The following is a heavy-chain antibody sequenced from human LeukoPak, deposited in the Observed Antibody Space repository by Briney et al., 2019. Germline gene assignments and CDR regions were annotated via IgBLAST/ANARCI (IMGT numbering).Heavy chain of an antibody. J-gene: IGHJ3*02. D-gene: IGHD1-26*01. CDR1: GFTFSSYA. CDR3: ARDGGGSLDAFDI. V-gene: IGHV3-64*01. CDR2: ISSNGGST. Sequence: HPGGSLRLSCAASGFTFSSYAMHWVRQAPGKGLEYVSAISSNGGSTYYANSVKGRFTISRDNSKNTLYLQMGSLRAEDMAVYYCARDGGGSLDAFDIWGQGTMVTVSS.